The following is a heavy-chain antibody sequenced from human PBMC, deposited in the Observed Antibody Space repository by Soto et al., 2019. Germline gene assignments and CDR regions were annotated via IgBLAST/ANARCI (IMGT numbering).Heavy chain of an antibody. CDR2: IYYSGST. J-gene: IGHJ2*01. D-gene: IGHD3-22*01. Sequence: QVQLQESGPGLVKPSETLSLTCTVSGGSISSYYWSWIRQPPGKGLEWIGYIYYSGSTNYNPSLKSRVTLSVDTSKNQFSLKLSSVTAADTAVYYCARHYYDSSGYYFAHWYFDLWGRGTLVTVSS. CDR3: ARHYYDSSGYYFAHWYFDL. CDR1: GGSISSYY. V-gene: IGHV4-59*01.